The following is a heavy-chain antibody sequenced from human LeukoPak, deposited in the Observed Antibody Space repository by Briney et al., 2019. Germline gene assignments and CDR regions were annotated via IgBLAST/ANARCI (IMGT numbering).Heavy chain of an antibody. J-gene: IGHJ6*03. V-gene: IGHV4-59*01. CDR1: GGSISSYY. CDR2: IFYSGST. D-gene: IGHD3-10*01. Sequence: SETLSLTCNVSGGSISSYYWSWIRQPPGKGLEWIGYIFYSGSTNYNPSLKSRVTISVDTSKNQFSLKLTSVNAADTAVYYCAREGNYYMDVWGKGTTVTVSS. CDR3: AREGNYYMDV.